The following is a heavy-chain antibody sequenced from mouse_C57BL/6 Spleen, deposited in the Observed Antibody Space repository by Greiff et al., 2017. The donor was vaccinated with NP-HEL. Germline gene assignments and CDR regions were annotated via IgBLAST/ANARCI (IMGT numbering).Heavy chain of an antibody. D-gene: IGHD2-2*01. Sequence: EVKVVESGGGLVKPGGSLKLSCAASGFTFSDYGMHWVRQAPEKGLEWVAYISSGSSTIYYADTVKGRFTISRDNAKNTLFLQMTSLRSEDTAMYYCARGVTPYYAMDYWGQGTSVTVSS. CDR1: GFTFSDYG. CDR3: ARGVTPYYAMDY. CDR2: ISSGSSTI. V-gene: IGHV5-17*01. J-gene: IGHJ4*01.